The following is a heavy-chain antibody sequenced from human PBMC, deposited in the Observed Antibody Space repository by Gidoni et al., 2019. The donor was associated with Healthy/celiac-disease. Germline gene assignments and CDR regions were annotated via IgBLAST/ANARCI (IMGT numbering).Heavy chain of an antibody. V-gene: IGHV3-74*01. D-gene: IGHD3-10*02. Sequence: EVQLVESGGGLVQPGGSLRLSCAASGFTFSSYWMHWVRQAPGKGLVWVSRINSDGSSTSYADSVKGRFTISRDNAKNTLCLQMNSLRAEDTAVYYCARGAYVRYYFDYWGQGTLVTVSS. CDR3: ARGAYVRYYFDY. CDR1: GFTFSSYW. CDR2: INSDGSST. J-gene: IGHJ4*02.